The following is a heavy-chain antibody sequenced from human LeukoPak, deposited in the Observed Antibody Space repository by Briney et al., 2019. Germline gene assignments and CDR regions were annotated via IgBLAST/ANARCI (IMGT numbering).Heavy chain of an antibody. V-gene: IGHV4-39*07. CDR1: GGSISSSSYY. D-gene: IGHD3-22*01. CDR2: IYYSGST. Sequence: SETLSLTCTVSGGSISSSSYYWGWIRQPPGKGLEWIGSIYYSGSTYYNPSLKSRVTISVDTSKNQFSLKLSSVTAADTAVYYCAGASGYYHNFDYWGQGTLVTVSS. CDR3: AGASGYYHNFDY. J-gene: IGHJ4*02.